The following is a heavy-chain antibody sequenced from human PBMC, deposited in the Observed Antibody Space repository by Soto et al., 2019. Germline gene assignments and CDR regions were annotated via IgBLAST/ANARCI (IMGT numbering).Heavy chain of an antibody. CDR1: GFTFSSYG. V-gene: IGHV3-30*18. D-gene: IGHD3-22*01. J-gene: IGHJ4*02. CDR2: ISSDGSDK. Sequence: QVQLVESGGGVVQPGRSLRLSCAASGFTFSSYGMHWVRQAPGKGLEWVAVISSDGSDKNYADSVKGRFSISRDNSRNTLFLQMNSLRPEDTAVFYCAKEPYDSTGFYYFFHHWGQGTLVTVSS. CDR3: AKEPYDSTGFYYFFHH.